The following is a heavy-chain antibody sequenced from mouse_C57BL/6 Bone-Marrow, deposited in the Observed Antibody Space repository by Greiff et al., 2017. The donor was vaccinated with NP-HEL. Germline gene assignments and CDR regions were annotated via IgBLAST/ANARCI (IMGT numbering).Heavy chain of an antibody. CDR2: IYPRSGNT. Sequence: VMLVESGAELARPGASVKLSCKASGYTFTSYGISWVKQRTGQGLEWIGEIYPRSGNTYYNEKFKGKATLTADKSSSTAYMELRSLTSEDSAVYFCARSGGLGYADYWGQGTTLTVSS. V-gene: IGHV1-81*01. D-gene: IGHD3-1*01. CDR1: GYTFTSYG. J-gene: IGHJ2*01. CDR3: ARSGGLGYADY.